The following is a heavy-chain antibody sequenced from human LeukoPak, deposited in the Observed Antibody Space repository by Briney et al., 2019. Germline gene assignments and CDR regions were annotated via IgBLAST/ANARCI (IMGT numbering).Heavy chain of an antibody. CDR3: ARARNYYDSSDYYYEGDAFDI. D-gene: IGHD3-22*01. V-gene: IGHV4-4*07. CDR2: VDSSGNT. CDR1: VVSMNGYY. Sequence: PSETLSLTCSVSVVSMNGYYWSWLRQSAGNRLEWIGHVDSSGNTNYNPSLKSRVTISVDTSKNQFSLKLSSVTAADTAVYYCARARNYYDSSDYYYEGDAFDIWGQGTMVTVSS. J-gene: IGHJ3*02.